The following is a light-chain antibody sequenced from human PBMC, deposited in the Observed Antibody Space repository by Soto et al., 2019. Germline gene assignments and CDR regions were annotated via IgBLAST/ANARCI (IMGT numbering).Light chain of an antibody. V-gene: IGKV3-11*01. CDR3: HQRRYWPVT. Sequence: EIVLTQSPAILSMSPGERATLSCRASQSVSSYFAWYQQKPGQAPRLLIYDASNRATGVPARFSGSGSGTDLTLTISSLEPEDFAVYSCHQRRYWPVTFGQGTKVEIK. CDR2: DAS. CDR1: QSVSSY. J-gene: IGKJ1*01.